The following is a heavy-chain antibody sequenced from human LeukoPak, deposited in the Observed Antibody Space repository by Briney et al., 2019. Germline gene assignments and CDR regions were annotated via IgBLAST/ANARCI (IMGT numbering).Heavy chain of an antibody. CDR2: INPKNGGT. J-gene: IGHJ4*02. D-gene: IGHD4-23*01. CDR3: ARDGYGGNSFDY. Sequence: ASVKVSCKASGYTFPGHHIHWVRQAPGQGLEWMGWINPKNGGTNYAQKFQGRVTMTRDTSINKAFMELSRLNSDDTAVYFCARDGYGGNSFDYWGQGTLVTVSS. V-gene: IGHV1-2*02. CDR1: GYTFPGHH.